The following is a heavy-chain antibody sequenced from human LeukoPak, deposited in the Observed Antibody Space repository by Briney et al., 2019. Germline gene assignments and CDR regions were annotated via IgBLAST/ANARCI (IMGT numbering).Heavy chain of an antibody. CDR1: GFTFSNYS. CDR2: IRSSSTTI. Sequence: PGGSLRLSCEAPGFTFSNYSMNWVRPAPGKGLEWVSYIRSSSTTIYYADSVKGRFTISRDNAKNSLYLQMNSLRAEDTAMYYCAKDHIRFSFYYYMDVWGKGTTVTVSS. V-gene: IGHV3-48*01. CDR3: AKDHIRFSFYYYMDV. D-gene: IGHD3-3*01. J-gene: IGHJ6*03.